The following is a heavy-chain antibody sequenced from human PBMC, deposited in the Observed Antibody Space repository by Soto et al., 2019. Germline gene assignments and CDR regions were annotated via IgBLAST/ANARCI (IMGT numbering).Heavy chain of an antibody. CDR1: GFTFSSYW. D-gene: IGHD6-19*01. Sequence: EVQLVESGGGLVQPGGSLRLPCAASGFTFSSYWMSWVRQAPGKGLEWVANIRQDGSDKYYVDSVKGRFTISRDNSKNSLYLQMNRLRAEDTAIYYCASPQQLLGQRGDFDYWGQGTLVTVSS. CDR2: IRQDGSDK. CDR3: ASPQQLLGQRGDFDY. J-gene: IGHJ4*02. V-gene: IGHV3-7*05.